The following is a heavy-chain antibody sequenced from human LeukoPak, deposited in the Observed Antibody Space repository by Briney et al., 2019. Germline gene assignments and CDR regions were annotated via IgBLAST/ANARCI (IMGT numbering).Heavy chain of an antibody. CDR3: ARPTNRPSRYYGMDV. J-gene: IGHJ6*02. V-gene: IGHV1-8*01. CDR2: MNPASGNT. CDR1: GYMLTSYD. Sequence: ASVKVSCKASGYMLTSYDINWVRQATGQGPEYMGWMNPASGNTGYAQKFQGRVTMTWDTSINTAYMELRSLRYEDTAVYYCARPTNRPSRYYGMDVWGQGTTVTVSS. D-gene: IGHD2-8*01.